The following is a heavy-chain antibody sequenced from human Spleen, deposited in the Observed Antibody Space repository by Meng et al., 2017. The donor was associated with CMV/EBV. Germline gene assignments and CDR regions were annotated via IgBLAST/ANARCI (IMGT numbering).Heavy chain of an antibody. CDR3: ARGIFRRYYYDNSGYYFDY. D-gene: IGHD3-22*01. V-gene: IGHV4-34*01. Sequence: SETLSLTCAVYGGSFSGYYWSWIRQPPGKGLEWIGEINHSGSTNYNPSLKSRVTISVDTSKNQFSLKLSSVTAADTAVYYCARGIFRRYYYDNSGYYFDYWGQGTLVTVSS. CDR1: GGSFSGYY. CDR2: INHSGST. J-gene: IGHJ4*02.